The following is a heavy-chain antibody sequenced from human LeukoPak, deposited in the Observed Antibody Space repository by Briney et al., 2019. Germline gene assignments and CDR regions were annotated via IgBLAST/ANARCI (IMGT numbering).Heavy chain of an antibody. Sequence: PGGSLRLSCAASGFTFSSYAMSWVRQAPGKGLEWVSAISGSGGSTYYADSVKGRFTISRDNSKNTLYPQTNSLRAEDTAVYYCAKAYTGYSGAARGYFDLWGRGTLVTVSS. J-gene: IGHJ2*01. V-gene: IGHV3-23*01. D-gene: IGHD1-26*01. CDR3: AKAYTGYSGAARGYFDL. CDR2: ISGSGGST. CDR1: GFTFSSYA.